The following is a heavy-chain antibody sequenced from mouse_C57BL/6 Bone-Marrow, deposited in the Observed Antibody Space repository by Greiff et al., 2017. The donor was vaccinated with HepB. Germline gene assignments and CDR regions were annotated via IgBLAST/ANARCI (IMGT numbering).Heavy chain of an antibody. D-gene: IGHD1-1*01. J-gene: IGHJ2*01. CDR2: IYPRSGNT. CDR3: ARSPLPLLPYFDV. V-gene: IGHV1-81*01. Sequence: VQLQQSGAELARPGASVKLSCKASGYTFTSYGISWVKQRTGQGLEWIGEIYPRSGNTYYNEKFKGKATLTADKSSSTAYMELRSLTSEDSADYFCARSPLPLLPYFDVWGQGTTLTVSS. CDR1: GYTFTSYG.